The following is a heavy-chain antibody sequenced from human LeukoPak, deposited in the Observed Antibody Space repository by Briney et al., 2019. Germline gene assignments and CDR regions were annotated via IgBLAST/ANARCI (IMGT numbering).Heavy chain of an antibody. CDR3: ARDRPLGEYSGYEGAFDI. J-gene: IGHJ3*02. V-gene: IGHV3-23*01. CDR1: GFTFSTSS. CDR2: ISGSGGST. Sequence: GGSLRLSCAASGFTFSTSSMSWVRQAPGKGLAWVSSISGSGGSTYYADSVKGRFTISRDNSRNTLYLSINILRAEDTAVYYCARDRPLGEYSGYEGAFDIWGQGTVVTVSS. D-gene: IGHD5-12*01.